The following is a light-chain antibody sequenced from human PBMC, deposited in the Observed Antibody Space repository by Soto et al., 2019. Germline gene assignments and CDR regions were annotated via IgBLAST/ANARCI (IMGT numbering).Light chain of an antibody. CDR3: QQYGSLPIT. J-gene: IGKJ5*01. CDR1: QRIRSTY. Sequence: VLTQSPGTLSLSPGERATLSCRASQRIRSTYLAWYQQKPGQAPRLLIYDGYSRATGSPDTFSASGSGTEFTLTISRLEPEDFAVYYCQQYGSLPITFGQGTRLESK. CDR2: DGY. V-gene: IGKV3-20*01.